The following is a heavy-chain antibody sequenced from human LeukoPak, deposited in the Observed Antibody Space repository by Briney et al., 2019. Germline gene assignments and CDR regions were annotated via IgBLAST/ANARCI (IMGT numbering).Heavy chain of an antibody. Sequence: GGSLRLSCAASGFDFGNYAMHWVRQAPGKALQWVSGINWSSKMVAYAASVKGRFTISRDTSLNTLYLQMNNLRAEDTAVYFCGKRGVVIRGLLVIGYHQEAYHYDFWGQGVLVTVSS. CDR1: GFDFGNYA. V-gene: IGHV3-9*01. CDR3: GKRGVVIRGLLVIGYHQEAYHYDF. J-gene: IGHJ4*02. CDR2: INWSSKMV. D-gene: IGHD3-10*01.